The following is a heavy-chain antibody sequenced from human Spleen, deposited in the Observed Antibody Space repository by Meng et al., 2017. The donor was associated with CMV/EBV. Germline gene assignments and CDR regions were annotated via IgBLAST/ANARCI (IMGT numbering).Heavy chain of an antibody. CDR3: ARVVVPGAIRNRNYYYYGMDV. CDR1: GFTFTKYW. J-gene: IGHJ6*02. D-gene: IGHD2-2*01. Sequence: GESLKISCEASGFTFTKYWVTWVRQAPGKGLAWVAIINQDGGEKYYVDSVKGRFTISRDNAKNSVHLQMNSLRDEDTAVYYCARVVVPGAIRNRNYYYYGMDVWGQGTTVTVSS. CDR2: INQDGGEK. V-gene: IGHV3-7*01.